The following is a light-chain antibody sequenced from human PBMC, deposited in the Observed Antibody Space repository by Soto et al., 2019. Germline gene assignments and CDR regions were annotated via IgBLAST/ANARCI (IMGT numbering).Light chain of an antibody. V-gene: IGKV1-9*01. CDR1: QGISSY. Sequence: DIQLTQSPSFLSASVGDRVTITCRASQGISSYLAWYQQKPGKAPKLLIYAASTLQSGVPSRFSGSGSGTAFTLPISSLQPADFSTYYCQQLNSYPPWTFGQGTKVEIK. CDR3: QQLNSYPPWT. J-gene: IGKJ1*01. CDR2: AAS.